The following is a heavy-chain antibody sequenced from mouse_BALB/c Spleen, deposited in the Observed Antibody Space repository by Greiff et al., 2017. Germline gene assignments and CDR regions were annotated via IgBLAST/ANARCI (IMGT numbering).Heavy chain of an antibody. D-gene: IGHD4-1*01. V-gene: IGHV2-9*02. Sequence: VKLQESGPGLVAPSQSLSITCTVSGFSLTSYGVHWVRQPPGKGLEWLGVIWAGGSTNYNSALMSRLSISKDNSKSQVFLKMNSLQTDDTAMYYCARDRDWDGSYFDYWGQGTTLTVSS. CDR3: ARDRDWDGSYFDY. J-gene: IGHJ2*01. CDR1: GFSLTSYG. CDR2: IWAGGST.